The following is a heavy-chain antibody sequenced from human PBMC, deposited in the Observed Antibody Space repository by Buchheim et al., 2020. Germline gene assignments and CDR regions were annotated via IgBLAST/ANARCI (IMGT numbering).Heavy chain of an antibody. V-gene: IGHV3-21*04. CDR1: GFTFSTYS. J-gene: IGHJ4*02. Sequence: EVQLVESGGGLVQPGGSLRLSCAASGFTFSTYSMNWVRQAPGKGLEWLSSISSSSSHIYYAGSVKGRFTISRDNSKNTLYLQMNSLRAEETAVYYCAKDTLYSGYAQESDYWGQGTL. CDR3: AKDTLYSGYAQESDY. D-gene: IGHD5-12*01. CDR2: ISSSSSHI.